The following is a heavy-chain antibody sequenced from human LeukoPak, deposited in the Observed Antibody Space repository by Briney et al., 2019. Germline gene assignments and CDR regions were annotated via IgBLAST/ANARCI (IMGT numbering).Heavy chain of an antibody. Sequence: SVKVSCKASGGTFSSYAISWVRQAPGQGLEWMGGIIPIFGTANYAQRFQGRVTITTDESTSTAYMELSSLRSEDTAVYYCAVNVGYCSSTSCLKAEYFQHWGQGTLVTVSS. CDR2: IIPIFGTA. J-gene: IGHJ1*01. CDR3: AVNVGYCSSTSCLKAEYFQH. D-gene: IGHD2-2*01. V-gene: IGHV1-69*05. CDR1: GGTFSSYA.